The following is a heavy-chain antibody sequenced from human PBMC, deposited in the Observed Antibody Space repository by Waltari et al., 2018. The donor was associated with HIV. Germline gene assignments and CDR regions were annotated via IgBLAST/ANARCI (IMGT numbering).Heavy chain of an antibody. Sequence: QLQLHESGPGLVKPSETLSLTCIVSGFSISSNNYYWGWIRQPPGKGLEWIGNIFYSGTTNYNPSLESRVTISIDTSKSQFSLNPDSVTAADTAIYYCARHKNRGSYFPVDFWGQGTLVAVSS. D-gene: IGHD1-26*01. CDR2: IFYSGTT. CDR1: GFSISSNNYY. J-gene: IGHJ4*02. CDR3: ARHKNRGSYFPVDF. V-gene: IGHV4-39*07.